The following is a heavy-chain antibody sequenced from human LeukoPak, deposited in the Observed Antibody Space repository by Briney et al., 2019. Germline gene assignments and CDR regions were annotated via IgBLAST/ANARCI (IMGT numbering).Heavy chain of an antibody. V-gene: IGHV3-74*01. CDR3: AKEGYYDSSGP. CDR2: ISGDGSSI. CDR1: GFTFRNYY. J-gene: IGHJ5*02. Sequence: PGGSLRLSCVASGFTFRNYYMHWVRQVPGKGLVWVSRISGDGSSIFYADSVKGRFTISRDNAKNSLYLQMNSLRAEDTAVYYCAKEGYYDSSGPWGQGTLVTVSS. D-gene: IGHD3-22*01.